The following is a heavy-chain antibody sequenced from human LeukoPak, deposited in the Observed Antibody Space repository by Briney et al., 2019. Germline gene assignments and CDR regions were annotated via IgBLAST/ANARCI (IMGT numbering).Heavy chain of an antibody. D-gene: IGHD2/OR15-2a*01. J-gene: IGHJ6*03. CDR2: IYYSGST. CDR1: GGSINSNY. CDR3: ARDISSLGYYYYMDV. Sequence: SETLSLTCTVSGGSINSNYWNWIRQPPGEGVEWIGFIYYSGSTSYNPSLKSRVTISLDTSKNKFSLKLSSVTAADTAVYYCARDISSLGYYYYMDVWGKGTTVTVSS. V-gene: IGHV4-59*01.